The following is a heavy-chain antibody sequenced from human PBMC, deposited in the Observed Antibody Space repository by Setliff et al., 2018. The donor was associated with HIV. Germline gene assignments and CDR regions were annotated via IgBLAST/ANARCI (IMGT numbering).Heavy chain of an antibody. V-gene: IGHV1-18*01. CDR2: ISAYNGDT. CDR1: GFTFNHYG. D-gene: IGHD3-22*01. J-gene: IGHJ4*02. CDR3: ARDHDSSAYTYFDY. Sequence: ASVKVSCKTSGFTFNHYGITWVRQAPGQGLEWMGWISAYNGDTKYSQTFQGRVTMTTDTSTATAFMELRSLRSDDTAVYYCARDHDSSAYTYFDYWGQGTLVTVSS.